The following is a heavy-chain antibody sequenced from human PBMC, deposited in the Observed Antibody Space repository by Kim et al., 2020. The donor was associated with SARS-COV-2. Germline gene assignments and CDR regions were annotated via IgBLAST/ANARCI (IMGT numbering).Heavy chain of an antibody. J-gene: IGHJ4*02. D-gene: IGHD3-22*01. Sequence: GGSLRLSCAASGFTFSTYWMAWVRQAPGKGLVWVSHINREGKNISYVDSVKGRFLISRDNAKNTLSLQMNSLREEDTAVYYCARVYYHESSGYRHLDHWGQGTLVTVSS. CDR1: GFTFSTYW. CDR3: ARVYYHESSGYRHLDH. CDR2: INREGKNI. V-gene: IGHV3-74*01.